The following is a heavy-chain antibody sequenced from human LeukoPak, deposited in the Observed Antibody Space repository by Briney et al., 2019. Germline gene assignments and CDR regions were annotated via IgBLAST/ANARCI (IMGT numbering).Heavy chain of an antibody. Sequence: SETLPLTCTVCGGSISSRSYYWGWIRQSPGKGLERIGTIYYSGTTYYSPSLKSRVTMSVDTSKNRFSLKLSSVTAADTAMDCCARHKIWDGYGGLFDYWGQGTLVTVS. CDR2: IYYSGTT. V-gene: IGHV4-39*01. CDR1: GGSISSRSYY. D-gene: IGHD4-23*01. J-gene: IGHJ4*02. CDR3: ARHKIWDGYGGLFDY.